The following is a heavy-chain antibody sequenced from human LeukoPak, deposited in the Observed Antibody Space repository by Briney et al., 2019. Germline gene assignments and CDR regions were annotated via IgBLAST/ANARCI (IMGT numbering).Heavy chain of an antibody. J-gene: IGHJ5*02. D-gene: IGHD6-13*01. V-gene: IGHV1-69*05. CDR1: GGTFSSYT. CDR2: IIPIFGAA. CDR3: ARVEGYSSSWYWFDP. Sequence: SVKASCKASGGTFSSYTISWVRQGPGQGLEWMGGIIPIFGAANYAQKFQGRVTITTDESTSTAYMELSSLRSEDTAVYYCARVEGYSSSWYWFDPWGQGTLVTGSS.